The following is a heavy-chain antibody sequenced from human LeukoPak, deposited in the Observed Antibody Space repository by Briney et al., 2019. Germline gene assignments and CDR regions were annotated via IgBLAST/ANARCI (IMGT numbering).Heavy chain of an antibody. CDR3: ARDLYSSSPPLDY. V-gene: IGHV3-21*01. J-gene: IGHJ4*02. Sequence: GGSLRLSCAASGFTFSSYSMNWVRQAPGKGLEWVSSISSSSSYIYYADSVKGRFTISRDNAKNSLYLQMNSLRAEDTAVYYGARDLYSSSPPLDYWGQGTLVTVSS. CDR2: ISSSSSYI. CDR1: GFTFSSYS. D-gene: IGHD6-6*01.